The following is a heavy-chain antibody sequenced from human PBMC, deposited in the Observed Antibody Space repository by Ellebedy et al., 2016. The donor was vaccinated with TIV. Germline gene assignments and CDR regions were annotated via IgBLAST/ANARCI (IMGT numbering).Heavy chain of an antibody. V-gene: IGHV1-2*02. CDR1: GYTFTGYY. J-gene: IGHJ4*02. CDR3: ARAEVHTQNSGYDWNY. D-gene: IGHD5-12*01. Sequence: AASVKVSCKASGYTFTGYYMHWARQAPGQGLEWMGWINPNRGGTHYAQKFQGRVTMTRDTSISTAYMELSRLRSDDTAVYYCARAEVHTQNSGYDWNYWGQGTLVTVSS. CDR2: INPNRGGT.